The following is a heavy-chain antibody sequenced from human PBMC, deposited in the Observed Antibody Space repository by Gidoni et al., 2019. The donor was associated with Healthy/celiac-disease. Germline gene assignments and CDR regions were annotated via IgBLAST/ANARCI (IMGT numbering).Heavy chain of an antibody. CDR2: IYPGDSDT. CDR1: GSSFTSYW. CDR3: ARLPRGATGQNRNFDY. D-gene: IGHD1-26*01. J-gene: IGHJ4*02. V-gene: IGHV5-51*01. Sequence: EVQLVQSGAEVKKPGESLKISCKGSGSSFTSYWIGWVRQMPGKGLEWMGIIYPGDSDTRYSQSFQGQVTISADKSISTAYLQWSSLKASDTAMYYCARLPRGATGQNRNFDYWGQGTLVTVSS.